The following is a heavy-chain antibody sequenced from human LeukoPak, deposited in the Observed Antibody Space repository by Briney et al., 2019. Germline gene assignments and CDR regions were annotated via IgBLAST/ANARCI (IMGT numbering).Heavy chain of an antibody. CDR1: GFTFSSYG. V-gene: IGHV3-33*01. Sequence: GGSLRLSCAASGFTFSSYGMHWVRQAPGKGLEWVAVIWYDGSNKYYADSVKGRFTISRDNSKNTLYLQMNSLRAEDTDVYYCASDPPPGDSSGYYSYFDYWGQGTLVTVSS. CDR2: IWYDGSNK. D-gene: IGHD3-22*01. CDR3: ASDPPPGDSSGYYSYFDY. J-gene: IGHJ4*02.